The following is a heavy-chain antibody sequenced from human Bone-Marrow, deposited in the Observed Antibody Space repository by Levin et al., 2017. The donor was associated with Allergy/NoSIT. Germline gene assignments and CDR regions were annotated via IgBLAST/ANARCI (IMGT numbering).Heavy chain of an antibody. CDR3: ARDGAGRWLHYYYFDY. Sequence: GESLKISCEASGFPFSSYGMHWVRQAPGKGLEWVAVIWYDESHKYYADSVKGRFTISRDNSKDILYLQMNSLRAEDTAVYYCARDGAGRWLHYYYFDYWGQGTLVTVSS. V-gene: IGHV3-33*01. J-gene: IGHJ4*02. CDR2: IWYDESHK. D-gene: IGHD4-23*01. CDR1: GFPFSSYG.